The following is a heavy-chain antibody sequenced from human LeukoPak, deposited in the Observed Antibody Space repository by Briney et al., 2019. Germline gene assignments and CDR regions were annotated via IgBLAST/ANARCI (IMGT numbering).Heavy chain of an antibody. D-gene: IGHD3-22*01. V-gene: IGHV3-33*01. CDR1: GFTFSSYG. CDR2: IWYDGSNK. CDR3: ARAYYDSSGHSEYYFDY. Sequence: PGRCLGLSCATSGFTFSSYGMHWVRQAPGKGLEWVAVIWYDGSNKYYADSVKGRFTISRDNSKSTLYLQMNSLRVEDTAVYYCARAYYDSSGHSEYYFDYWGRATLTAVAS. J-gene: IGHJ4*02.